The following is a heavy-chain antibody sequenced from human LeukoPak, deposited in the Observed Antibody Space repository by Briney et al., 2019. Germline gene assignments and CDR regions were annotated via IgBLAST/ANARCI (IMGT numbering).Heavy chain of an antibody. J-gene: IGHJ4*02. Sequence: PGGSLRLSCAASGFTFSNYEMNWVRQAPGKGLEWVSYISNSGTTIYYTDPVKGRFTISRDNAQNSLYLQMNSLRAEDTAVYYCARAVAGTPIDYWGQGTLVTVSS. D-gene: IGHD6-19*01. CDR2: ISNSGTTI. CDR1: GFTFSNYE. V-gene: IGHV3-48*03. CDR3: ARAVAGTPIDY.